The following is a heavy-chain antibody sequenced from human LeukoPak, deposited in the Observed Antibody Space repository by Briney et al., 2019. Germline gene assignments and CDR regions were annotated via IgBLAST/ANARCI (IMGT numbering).Heavy chain of an antibody. CDR3: ARGQSHCGGDCYSGHFDF. CDR1: GGSFSGYY. J-gene: IGHJ4*02. Sequence: PSETLSLTCAVYGGSFSGYYWSWIRQPPGKGLEWIGEINHSGSTNYNPSLTSRVTISVDTSKNHFSLKLSSVTAPDPAVSYCARGQSHCGGDCYSGHFDFWGQGTLVTVSS. V-gene: IGHV4-34*01. D-gene: IGHD2-21*02. CDR2: INHSGST.